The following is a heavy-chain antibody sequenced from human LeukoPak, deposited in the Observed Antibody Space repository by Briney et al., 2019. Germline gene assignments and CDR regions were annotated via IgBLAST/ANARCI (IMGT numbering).Heavy chain of an antibody. V-gene: IGHV4-59*08. CDR2: IHYSGST. CDR3: ARHYGP. Sequence: PSETLSLTCTVSGGSISNFYWSWIRQSPGKGPEWIGYIHYSGSTNYNPSLKSRVTISVDTSKNQFSLKLNSVTAADTAVYYCARHYGPWGQGTLVTVSS. J-gene: IGHJ5*02. CDR1: GGSISNFY. D-gene: IGHD3-10*01.